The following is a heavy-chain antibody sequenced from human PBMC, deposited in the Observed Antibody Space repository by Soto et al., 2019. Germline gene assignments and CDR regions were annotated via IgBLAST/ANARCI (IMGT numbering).Heavy chain of an antibody. Sequence: EVHLVESGGGLALPGGSLRLSCAASGFTLSDYSMGWVRQAPGKGLEWVSSISSSSTFIFHADSVKGRFTTSRDNAENSLYLQMNNLRVEDTALYYCARAELAQSFDYWGQGTLVTVSS. D-gene: IGHD1-7*01. J-gene: IGHJ4*02. CDR1: GFTLSDYS. CDR3: ARAELAQSFDY. CDR2: ISSSSTFI. V-gene: IGHV3-21*01.